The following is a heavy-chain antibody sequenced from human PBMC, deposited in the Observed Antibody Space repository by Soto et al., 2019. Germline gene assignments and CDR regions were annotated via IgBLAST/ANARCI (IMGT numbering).Heavy chain of an antibody. V-gene: IGHV3-30-3*01. Sequence: GGSLRLSCAASGFTFSSNAMHWVRQAPGKGLEWVATISYDGSNEYYADSVNGRFTISRDSSKNTLFLQMNSLRAEDTAVYYCARAAMVTWGHIDYWGQGTQVTSPQ. D-gene: IGHD5-18*01. J-gene: IGHJ4*02. CDR3: ARAAMVTWGHIDY. CDR1: GFTFSSNA. CDR2: ISYDGSNE.